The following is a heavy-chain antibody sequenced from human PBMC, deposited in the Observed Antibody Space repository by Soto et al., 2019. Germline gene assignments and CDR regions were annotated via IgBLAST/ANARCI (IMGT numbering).Heavy chain of an antibody. Sequence: PSETLSLTCTVSGGSISSYYWSWIRRPPGKGLEWIGYIYYSGNTNYNPSLKSRLTISVDTSKNQFSLKLSSVTAADTAGCYCARHPPYSTFDYWGPGTLVTVSS. CDR2: IYYSGNT. J-gene: IGHJ4*02. D-gene: IGHD6-13*01. CDR1: GGSISSYY. CDR3: ARHPPYSTFDY. V-gene: IGHV4-59*08.